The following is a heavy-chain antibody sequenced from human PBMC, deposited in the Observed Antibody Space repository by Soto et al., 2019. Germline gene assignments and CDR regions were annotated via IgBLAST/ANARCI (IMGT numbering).Heavy chain of an antibody. J-gene: IGHJ3*02. CDR2: ISSSSSTI. D-gene: IGHD6-19*01. V-gene: IGHV3-48*04. CDR3: AKDRRIKVGSGWEGAFDI. Sequence: GGSLRLSCAASGFTFSSYSMNWVRQAPGKGLEWVSYISSSSSTIYYADSVKGRFTISRDNAKNSLYLQMNSLRAEDTAVYYCAKDRRIKVGSGWEGAFDIWGQGTMVTVSS. CDR1: GFTFSSYS.